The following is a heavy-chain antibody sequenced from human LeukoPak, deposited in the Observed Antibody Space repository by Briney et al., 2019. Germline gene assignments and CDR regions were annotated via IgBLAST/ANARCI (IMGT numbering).Heavy chain of an antibody. CDR3: ARGVKDLSLAAAVPFDY. J-gene: IGHJ4*02. Sequence: SETLSLTCTVSGGSISSGSYYWSWIRQPAGKGPEWIGRIHTSGSTNYNPSLKSRVTMSVDTSKNQFSLKLTSVTAADTAVYYCARGVKDLSLAAAVPFDYWGQGTLVTVSS. CDR1: GGSISSGSYY. D-gene: IGHD6-13*01. CDR2: IHTSGST. V-gene: IGHV4-61*02.